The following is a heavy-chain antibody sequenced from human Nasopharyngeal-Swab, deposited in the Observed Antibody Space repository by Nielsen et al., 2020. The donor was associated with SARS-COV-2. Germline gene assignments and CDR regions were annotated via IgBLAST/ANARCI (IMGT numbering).Heavy chain of an antibody. CDR3: ASLSDPDKGSGDYV. V-gene: IGHV4-34*01. D-gene: IGHD4-17*01. CDR1: GGSFSGYY. CDR2: INHSGST. Sequence: SETLSLTCAVYGGSFSGYYWSWIRQPPGKGLEWIGEINHSGSTNYNPSLKSRVTISVDTSKNQFSLKLSSVTAADTAVYYCASLSDPDKGSGDYVRGQGTLVTVSS. J-gene: IGHJ4*02.